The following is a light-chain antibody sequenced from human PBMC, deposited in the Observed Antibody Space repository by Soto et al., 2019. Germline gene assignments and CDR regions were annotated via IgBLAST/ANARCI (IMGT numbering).Light chain of an antibody. J-gene: IGLJ3*02. CDR1: SSDVGAYNY. V-gene: IGLV2-14*01. CDR2: DVT. CDR3: SSYTTSSTLV. Sequence: QSALTQPASVSGSPGQSITMSCTGTSSDVGAYNYVSWYQQLPDKAPKLMIYDVTYRPSGVSNRFSGSKSGNTASLTISGLQAEDEADYFCSSYTTSSTLVFGGGTKVTVL.